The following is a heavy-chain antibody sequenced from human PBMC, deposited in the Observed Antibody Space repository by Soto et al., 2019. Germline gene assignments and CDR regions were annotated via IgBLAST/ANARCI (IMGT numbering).Heavy chain of an antibody. CDR3: ARGRPYYYDSSDLIGDWFDA. J-gene: IGHJ5*02. Sequence: KTSETLSLTCAVYGGSFSGYYWSWIRQPPGKGLEWIGEINHSGSTNYNPSLKSRVTISVDTSKNQFSLKLSSVTAADTAVYYCARGRPYYYDSSDLIGDWFDAWGEGTLVTVSS. D-gene: IGHD3-22*01. CDR2: INHSGST. V-gene: IGHV4-34*01. CDR1: GGSFSGYY.